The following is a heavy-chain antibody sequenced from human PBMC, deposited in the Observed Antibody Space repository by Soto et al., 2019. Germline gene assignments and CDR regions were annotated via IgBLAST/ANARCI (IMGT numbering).Heavy chain of an antibody. J-gene: IGHJ4*02. D-gene: IGHD4-17*01. CDR2: ISGGGDRT. CDR3: AKVGPTVATPRFCDY. Sequence: EVQLLQSGGGLVQPGGSLRLSCAASGFSFSTYALSWVRQAPGKGLEWVSAISGGGDRTFYADSVKGRFTVSRDNSKNTLYLPMSSLTAEDTAVYYCAKVGPTVATPRFCDYWGQGNLVTVSS. V-gene: IGHV3-23*01. CDR1: GFSFSTYA.